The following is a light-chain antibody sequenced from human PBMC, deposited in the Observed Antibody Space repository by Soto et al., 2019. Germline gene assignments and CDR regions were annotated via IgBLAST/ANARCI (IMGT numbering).Light chain of an antibody. V-gene: IGKV3-11*01. Sequence: EIVMTQSPATLSVSPGERASLSCRASQSVSSNLAWYQQKPGQAPRLLIYDASNRATGIPARFSGSGSGTDFTLTISSLEPEDFAVYYCQQRRRGFGPGTKVDIK. J-gene: IGKJ3*01. CDR2: DAS. CDR1: QSVSSN. CDR3: QQRRRG.